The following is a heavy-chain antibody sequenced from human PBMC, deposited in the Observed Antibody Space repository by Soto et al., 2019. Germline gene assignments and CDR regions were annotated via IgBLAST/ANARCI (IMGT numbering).Heavy chain of an antibody. D-gene: IGHD6-19*01. CDR2: INHSGGT. Sequence: TLSLTCAVYGGSFSGYYWSCILQPPGKGLEWIGEINHSGGTNYNPSLKSRVTISVDTSKNQFSLKLSSVTAADTAVYYCARGRGRQWMVRRYFDYLGQGTLLTVSS. CDR3: ARGRGRQWMVRRYFDY. CDR1: GGSFSGYY. V-gene: IGHV4-34*01. J-gene: IGHJ4*02.